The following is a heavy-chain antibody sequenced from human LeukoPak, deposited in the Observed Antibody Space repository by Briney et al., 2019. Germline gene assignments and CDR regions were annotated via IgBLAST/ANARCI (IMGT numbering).Heavy chain of an antibody. J-gene: IGHJ4*02. CDR3: ARKSNSGSYYDASLPGDY. V-gene: IGHV3-21*01. Sequence: GGSLRLSCAASGFTFSSYSMNWVRQAPGKGLEWVSSIGSSSSYIYYADSVKGRFTISRDNAKNSLYLQMNSLRAEDTTVYYCARKSNSGSYYDASLPGDYWGQGTLVTVSS. D-gene: IGHD1-26*01. CDR1: GFTFSSYS. CDR2: IGSSSSYI.